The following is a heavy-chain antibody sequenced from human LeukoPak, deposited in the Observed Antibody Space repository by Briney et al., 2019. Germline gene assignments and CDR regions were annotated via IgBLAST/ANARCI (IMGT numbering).Heavy chain of an antibody. D-gene: IGHD2-2*01. CDR2: ISGSGDST. J-gene: IGHJ6*04. CDR3: AKAPADYCSSTSSSDV. CDR1: GFTFTTYA. V-gene: IGHV3-23*01. Sequence: GGSLRLSCAASGFTFTTYAVSWVRQAPGKGLEWVSAISGSGDSTYYADSVKGRFTISRDNSKNTLYLQMNSLRAEDTAVYYCAKAPADYCSSTSSSDVWGKGTTVTVSS.